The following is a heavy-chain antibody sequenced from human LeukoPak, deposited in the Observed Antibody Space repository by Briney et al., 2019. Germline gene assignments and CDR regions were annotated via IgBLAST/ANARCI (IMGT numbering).Heavy chain of an antibody. Sequence: SGPALVKPTQTLTLTCTFSGFLLSTSGMRVSWIRQPPGKALEWLARIDWDDDKFYSTSLKTRLTISKDTSKNQVVLTMTNMDPVDTATYYCARGSYGYGGYFDYWGQGTLVTVSS. V-gene: IGHV2-70*04. CDR3: ARGSYGYGGYFDY. D-gene: IGHD5-18*01. CDR1: GFLLSTSGMR. J-gene: IGHJ4*02. CDR2: IDWDDDK.